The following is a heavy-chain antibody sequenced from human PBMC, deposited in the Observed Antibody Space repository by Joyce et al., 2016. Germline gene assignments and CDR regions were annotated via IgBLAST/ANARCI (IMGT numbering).Heavy chain of an antibody. J-gene: IGHJ5*02. D-gene: IGHD3-10*01. Sequence: QVQLVESGGGVVQPGRSLRLSCAASGFTFSSYAMNWVRQAPGKGLEWVAVISYDKTKRYYADSVKGRVTISRDNYKNTLYLQMNSLRAEDTAVYYCAREGFGELSWFDPWGQGTLVTVSS. CDR3: AREGFGELSWFDP. CDR1: GFTFSSYA. CDR2: ISYDKTKR. V-gene: IGHV3-30*04.